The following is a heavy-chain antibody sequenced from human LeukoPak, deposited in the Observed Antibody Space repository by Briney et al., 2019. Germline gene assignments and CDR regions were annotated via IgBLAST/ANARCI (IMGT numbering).Heavy chain of an antibody. D-gene: IGHD2-21*02. CDR3: ARDGGDIVVVTASYYYMDV. J-gene: IGHJ6*03. CDR2: ISSKGGST. CDR1: GFTFSNYA. Sequence: PGGSLRLSCAASGFTFSNYAMHWVRQAPGKGLEYVSAISSKGGSTYYANSVKGRFTISRDNSKNTLYLQMGSLRAEDIARYYCARDGGDIVVVTASYYYMDVWGKGTTVTVSS. V-gene: IGHV3-64*01.